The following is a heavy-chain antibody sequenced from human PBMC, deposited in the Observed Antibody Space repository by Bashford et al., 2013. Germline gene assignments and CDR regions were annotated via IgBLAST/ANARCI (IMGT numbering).Heavy chain of an antibody. CDR2: INIDGSDT. CDR3: ARDAVFWSGYNVFDS. D-gene: IGHD3-3*01. J-gene: IGHJ4*02. Sequence: GSLRLSCAASGYTFSSYWMHWVRQAPGKGLVWVSRINIDGSDTSYADSVKGRFTISRDNSKNTLYLHMNSLTAEDTAVYYCARDAVFWSGYNVFDSWGQGTLVTVSS. CDR1: GYTFSSYW. V-gene: IGHV3-74*01.